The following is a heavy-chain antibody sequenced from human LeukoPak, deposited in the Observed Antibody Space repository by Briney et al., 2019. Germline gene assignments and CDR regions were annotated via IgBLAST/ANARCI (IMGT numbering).Heavy chain of an antibody. Sequence: ASVKVSCKASGYTFTGYYMYWVRQAPGQGLEWMGWINPNSGGTNYAQKFQGRVTMTRDTSISTAYMELSRLRSDDTAVYYCARDQGDISTGPYYYYGMDVWGQGTTVTVSS. D-gene: IGHD3-9*01. CDR3: ARDQGDISTGPYYYYGMDV. CDR1: GYTFTGYY. J-gene: IGHJ6*02. CDR2: INPNSGGT. V-gene: IGHV1-2*02.